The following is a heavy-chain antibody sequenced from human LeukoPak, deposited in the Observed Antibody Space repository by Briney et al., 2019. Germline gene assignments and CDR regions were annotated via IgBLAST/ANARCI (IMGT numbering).Heavy chain of an antibody. J-gene: IGHJ4*02. CDR3: ARVGWELLGPFDH. D-gene: IGHD1-26*01. CDR1: GFTFSNYG. CDR2: IIGSGGIT. Sequence: GGSLRLSCAASGFTFSNYGMNWVRQAPGKGLEWISGIIGSGGITYYADSVKGRFTISRDNSKNTLYLQMNSLRAEDTAVYYCARVGWELLGPFDHWGQGTLVTVSS. V-gene: IGHV3-23*01.